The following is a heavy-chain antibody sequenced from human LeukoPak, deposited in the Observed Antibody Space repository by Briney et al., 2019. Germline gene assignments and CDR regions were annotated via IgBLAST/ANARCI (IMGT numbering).Heavy chain of an antibody. Sequence: GASVKVSCKASGYTFTGYYMHWVRQAPGQGLEWMGWINPNSGGTNYAQKFQGRVTMTRDTSISTAYMELSRLRSDDTAVYHCARSPVNWGPGYQFDYWGQGTLVTVSS. CDR3: ARSPVNWGPGYQFDY. CDR2: INPNSGGT. D-gene: IGHD7-27*01. CDR1: GYTFTGYY. V-gene: IGHV1-2*02. J-gene: IGHJ4*02.